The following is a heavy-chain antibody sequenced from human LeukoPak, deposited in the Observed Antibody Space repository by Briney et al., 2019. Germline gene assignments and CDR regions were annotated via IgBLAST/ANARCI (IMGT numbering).Heavy chain of an antibody. CDR2: INHSGST. J-gene: IGHJ5*02. Sequence: SETLSLTCTVSGGSISSYYWSWIRQPPGKGLEWIGEINHSGSTNYNPSLKSRVTISVDTSKNQFSLKLSSVTAADTAVYYCARESMASWFGRNWFDPWGQGTLVTVSS. D-gene: IGHD3-10*01. V-gene: IGHV4-34*01. CDR1: GGSISSYY. CDR3: ARESMASWFGRNWFDP.